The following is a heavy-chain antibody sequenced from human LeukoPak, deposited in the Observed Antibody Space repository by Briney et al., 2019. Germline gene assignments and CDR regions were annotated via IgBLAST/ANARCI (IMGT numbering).Heavy chain of an antibody. CDR1: GGSISSYY. D-gene: IGHD6-13*01. V-gene: IGHV4-4*09. CDR2: IYTSGST. Sequence: PSETLSLNCTVSGGSISSYYWSWIRQPPGKGLEWIGYIYTSGSTNYNPSLKSRVTISVDTSKNQFSLKLSSVTAADTAVYYCARHASSSWYWFDPWGQGTLVTVSS. CDR3: ARHASSSWYWFDP. J-gene: IGHJ5*02.